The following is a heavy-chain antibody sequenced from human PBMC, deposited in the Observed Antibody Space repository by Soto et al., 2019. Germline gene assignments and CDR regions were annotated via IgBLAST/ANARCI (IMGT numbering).Heavy chain of an antibody. Sequence: GSLRLSCAASGFTFSDYYMSWIRQAPGKGLEWVSYISSSGSTIYYADSVKGRFTISRDNAKNSLYLQMNSLRAEDTAVYYCARVPVLRFLEWLLYYYYMDVWGKGTTVTVSS. V-gene: IGHV3-11*01. CDR3: ARVPVLRFLEWLLYYYYMDV. CDR2: ISSSGSTI. D-gene: IGHD3-3*01. J-gene: IGHJ6*03. CDR1: GFTFSDYY.